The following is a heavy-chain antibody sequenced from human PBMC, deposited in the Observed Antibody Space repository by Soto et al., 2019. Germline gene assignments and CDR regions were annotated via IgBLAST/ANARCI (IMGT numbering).Heavy chain of an antibody. V-gene: IGHV1-2*02. CDR2: INPDSGAT. CDR1: GYSFTGYC. Sequence: HEHLVQSGAEVKRPGASLKVSCKASGYSFTGYCLHWVRQAPGQGLEWMGWINPDSGATNYAQNSQGRVTLTSDTTISTAYMNLTSVASDDTAVYACARADYGTGAYPFPYFDYWGQGTLVIVSS. J-gene: IGHJ4*02. CDR3: ARADYGTGAYPFPYFDY. D-gene: IGHD3-10*01.